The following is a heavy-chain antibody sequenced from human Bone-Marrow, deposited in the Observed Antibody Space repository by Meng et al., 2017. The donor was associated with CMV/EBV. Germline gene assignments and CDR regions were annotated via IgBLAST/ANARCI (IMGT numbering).Heavy chain of an antibody. J-gene: IGHJ5*02. CDR1: GYTFTSYG. CDR3: ARGEMDIVVVPAAIWFDP. V-gene: IGHV1-18*01. D-gene: IGHD2-2*03. Sequence: ASVKVSCKASGYTFTSYGISWVRQAPGQGLEWMGWISAYNGNTNYAQKLQGRVTMTTDTSTSTAYMELRSLRSEDTAVYYCARGEMDIVVVPAAIWFDPWGQGTLVTVSS. CDR2: ISAYNGNT.